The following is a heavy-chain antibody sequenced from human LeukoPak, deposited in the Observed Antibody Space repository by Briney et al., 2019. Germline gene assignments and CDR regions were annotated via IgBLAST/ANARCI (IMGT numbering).Heavy chain of an antibody. J-gene: IGHJ4*02. CDR2: INRSGST. Sequence: SETLSLTCAVYGGSFSGNYWSWLRQPPGKGLEWIGEINRSGSTNYSPSLKSRVTISVDTSKDQFSLKLSSVTAADTAVYYCARAPAAAGTLDYWGQGTLVTVSS. D-gene: IGHD6-13*01. V-gene: IGHV4-34*01. CDR1: GGSFSGNY. CDR3: ARAPAAAGTLDY.